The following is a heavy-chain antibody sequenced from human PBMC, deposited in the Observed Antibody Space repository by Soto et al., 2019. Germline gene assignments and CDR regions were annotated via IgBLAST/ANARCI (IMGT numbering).Heavy chain of an antibody. D-gene: IGHD3-3*01. V-gene: IGHV4-34*01. CDR2: INHSGST. CDR1: GGSFSGYY. J-gene: IGHJ6*03. Sequence: SETLSLTCAVYGGSFSGYYWSWIRQPPGKGLEWIGEINHSGSTNYNPSLKSRVTISVDTSKNQFSLKLSSVTAADTAVYYCARGRGNYDFWSGYYRSRYYYYYMDVWGQGTTVT. CDR3: ARGRGNYDFWSGYYRSRYYYYYMDV.